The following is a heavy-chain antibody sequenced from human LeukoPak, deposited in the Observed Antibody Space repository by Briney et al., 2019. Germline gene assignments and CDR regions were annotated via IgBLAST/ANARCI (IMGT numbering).Heavy chain of an antibody. CDR1: GYTFTGDY. CDR3: ARAWGYCSSTSCYGPYFQH. V-gene: IGHV1-2*02. D-gene: IGHD2-2*01. J-gene: IGHJ1*01. CDR2: INPNSGGT. Sequence: RASVKVSCKASGYTFTGDYMHWVRQAPGQGLEWMGWINPNSGGTNYAQKFQGRVTMTRDTSISTAYMELSRLRSDDTAVYYCARAWGYCSSTSCYGPYFQHWGQGTLVTVSS.